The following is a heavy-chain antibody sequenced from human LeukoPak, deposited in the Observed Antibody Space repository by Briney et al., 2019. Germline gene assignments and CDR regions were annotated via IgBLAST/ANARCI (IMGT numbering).Heavy chain of an antibody. CDR3: ARDPAARNFDY. CDR2: ISSSSSYI. J-gene: IGHJ4*02. CDR1: GFTFSSYS. D-gene: IGHD6-13*01. V-gene: IGHV3-21*01. Sequence: GGSLRLSCAASGFTFSSYSMNWVRQAPGKGLGWVSSISSSSSYIYYADSVKGRFTISRDNAKNSLYLQMNSLRAEDTAVYYCARDPAARNFDYWGQGTLVTVSS.